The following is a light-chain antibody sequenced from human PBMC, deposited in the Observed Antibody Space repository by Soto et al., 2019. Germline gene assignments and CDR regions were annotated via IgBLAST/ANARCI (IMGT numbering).Light chain of an antibody. V-gene: IGKV1-5*03. CDR2: KAS. CDR3: QQYNRYPDT. Sequence: DTQMTQSPSTLSASVGDRVTITCRASQSISIWLAWYQQKPGKAPKLLIYKASSLQTGVPSRFSGSGSVTEFTLTISSLQPDDFATYYCQQYNRYPDTFGQGTKLEIK. CDR1: QSISIW. J-gene: IGKJ2*01.